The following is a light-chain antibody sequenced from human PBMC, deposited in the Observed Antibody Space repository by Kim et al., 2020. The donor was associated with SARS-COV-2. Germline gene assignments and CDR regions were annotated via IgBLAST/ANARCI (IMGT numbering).Light chain of an antibody. CDR2: KDN. CDR3: QSADSSGTFVV. V-gene: IGLV3-25*03. CDR1: ALSKQY. J-gene: IGLJ2*01. Sequence: PGQTATITCSADALSKQYAYWYQQKPGQAPVLVIYKDNERPSGIPERFSGSSSGTIVTLTINGAQAEDEADYYCQSADSSGTFVVFGGGTQLTVL.